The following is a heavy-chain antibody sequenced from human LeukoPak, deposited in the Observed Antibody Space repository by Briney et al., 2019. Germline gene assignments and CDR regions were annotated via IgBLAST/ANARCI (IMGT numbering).Heavy chain of an antibody. D-gene: IGHD3-22*01. CDR1: GFTVSSNY. CDR3: ARDYYDSSGYSLSFDY. J-gene: IGHJ4*02. Sequence: GGSLRLSCAASGFTVSSNYMSWVRQAPGKGLEWVSVIYSGGSTYYADSVKGRFTISRDNSKNTLYLQMNSLRAEDTAVYYCARDYYDSSGYSLSFDYWGQGTLVTVSS. V-gene: IGHV3-53*01. CDR2: IYSGGST.